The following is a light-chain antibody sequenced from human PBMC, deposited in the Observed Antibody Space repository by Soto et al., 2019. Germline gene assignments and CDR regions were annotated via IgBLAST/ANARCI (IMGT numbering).Light chain of an antibody. CDR2: END. CDR3: GTWDSSLSIFV. J-gene: IGLJ7*01. CDR1: SSNIGAHY. Sequence: QSVLTQPPSVSAAPGQMVTMSCSGGSSNIGAHYVSWHQQVPGTAPKLLFYENDKRPSGIPDRFSGSKSGTSATLGITGLQTGDEADYYCGTWDSSLSIFVFGTGTQLTVL. V-gene: IGLV1-51*02.